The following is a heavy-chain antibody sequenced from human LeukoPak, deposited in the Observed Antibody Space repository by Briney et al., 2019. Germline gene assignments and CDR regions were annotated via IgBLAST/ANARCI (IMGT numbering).Heavy chain of an antibody. V-gene: IGHV1-69-2*01. Sequence: VASVKISCKASGYTFTDYYMHWVQQAPGKGLEWMGRVDPEDGETIYAEKFQGRVTITADTSTDTAYMELSSLRSEDTALYYCSTDIMNTIFGVVTGNWFDPWGQGTLVTVSS. J-gene: IGHJ5*02. D-gene: IGHD3-3*01. CDR3: STDIMNTIFGVVTGNWFDP. CDR2: VDPEDGET. CDR1: GYTFTDYY.